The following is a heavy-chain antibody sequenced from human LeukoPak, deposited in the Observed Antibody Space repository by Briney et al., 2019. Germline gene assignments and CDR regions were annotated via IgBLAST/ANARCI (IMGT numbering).Heavy chain of an antibody. D-gene: IGHD3-10*01. Sequence: GASVKVSCKASGYTFTSYGISWVRQAPGQGLGWMGWISAYNGNTNYAQKLQGRVTMTTDTSTSTAYMELRSLRSDDTAVYYCARDGFGESPSDFQHWGQGTLVTVSS. CDR3: ARDGFGESPSDFQH. CDR2: ISAYNGNT. V-gene: IGHV1-18*01. CDR1: GYTFTSYG. J-gene: IGHJ1*01.